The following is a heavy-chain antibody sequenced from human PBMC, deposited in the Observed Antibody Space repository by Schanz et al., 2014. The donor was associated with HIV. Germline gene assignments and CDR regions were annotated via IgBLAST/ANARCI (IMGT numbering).Heavy chain of an antibody. J-gene: IGHJ4*02. D-gene: IGHD5-18*01. CDR2: ISGSGGST. V-gene: IGHV3-23*01. CDR1: GFSFSSYA. Sequence: EVQLLESGGGLVQPGGSLRLSCAASGFSFSSYAMSWVRQAPGKGLEWVSAISGSGGSTYYADSVKGRFTISRDNSKNTLYVQMNSLRAEDTAVYYCAKASGNSYGTGYFDYWGQGTLVTVSS. CDR3: AKASGNSYGTGYFDY.